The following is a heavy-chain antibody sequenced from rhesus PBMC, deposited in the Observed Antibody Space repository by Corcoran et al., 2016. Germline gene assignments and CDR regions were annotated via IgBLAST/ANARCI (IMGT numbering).Heavy chain of an antibody. Sequence: QVQLQESGPGVVKPSETLSLTCAVSGGSISDSYRWSWIRQPPGKGLAWIGYIYGSSTSTNYNPSLKSRVTISQDTSKHQFSLKLSSVTAADPAVYYCARRGTGVGLEQRLYFDYWGQGVLVTVS. J-gene: IGHJ4*01. CDR2: IYGSSTST. D-gene: IGHD1-20*01. V-gene: IGHV4S10*01. CDR3: ARRGTGVGLEQRLYFDY. CDR1: GGSISDSYR.